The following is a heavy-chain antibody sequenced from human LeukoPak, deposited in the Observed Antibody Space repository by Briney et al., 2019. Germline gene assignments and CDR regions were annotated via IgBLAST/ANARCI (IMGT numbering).Heavy chain of an antibody. CDR2: ISYDGSNK. CDR1: GFTFSSYG. V-gene: IGHV3-30*18. J-gene: IGHJ4*02. D-gene: IGHD2-21*02. CDR3: AKGHSPYCGGDCYTTPDY. Sequence: GGSLRLSCAASGFTFSSYGMHWVRQAPGKGLEWVAVISYDGSNKYYADSVKGRFTISRDNSENTLYLQMNSLRAEDTAVYYCAKGHSPYCGGDCYTTPDYWGQGTLVTVSS.